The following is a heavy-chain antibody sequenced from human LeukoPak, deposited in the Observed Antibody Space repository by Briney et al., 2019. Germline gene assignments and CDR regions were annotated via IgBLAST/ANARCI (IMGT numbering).Heavy chain of an antibody. CDR2: IYYTGSA. Sequence: SETLSLTCTVSGGSVSNGNFYWSWLRQPPGKALEWIGYIYYTGSAYYSPSLEGRVRISVDTSKNQFSLKLSSVTAADTAVYYCARLRREYYFDYWGQGTLVTVSS. CDR1: GGSVSNGNFY. V-gene: IGHV4-61*01. CDR3: ARLRREYYFDY. J-gene: IGHJ4*02.